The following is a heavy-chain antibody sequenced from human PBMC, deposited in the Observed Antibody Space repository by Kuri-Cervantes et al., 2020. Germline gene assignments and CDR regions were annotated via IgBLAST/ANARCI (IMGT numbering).Heavy chain of an antibody. J-gene: IGHJ4*02. CDR3: ARDPPRIVVVVAARSGF. D-gene: IGHD2-15*01. CDR1: GYTFTSYD. V-gene: IGHV1-18*01. CDR2: ISAYNGNT. Sequence: ASVKVSCKASGYTFTSYDINWVRQATGQGLEWMGWISAYNGNTNYAQKLQGRVTMTTDTSTSTAYMELRSLRSDDTAVYYCARDPPRIVVVVAARSGFWGQGTLVTVSS.